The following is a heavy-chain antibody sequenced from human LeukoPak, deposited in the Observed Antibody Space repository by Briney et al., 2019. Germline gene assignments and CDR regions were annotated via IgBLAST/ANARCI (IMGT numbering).Heavy chain of an antibody. CDR2: ISSTSTSI. Sequence: GGSLRLSCAASGFTFSSYAMTWVRQAPGKGLEWVSSISSTSTSIYHADSVKGRFTISRDNTKNSLYLQMNSLRAEDTAVYYCARGFRAFDFWAQGTVVTVSS. V-gene: IGHV3-21*01. J-gene: IGHJ3*01. CDR3: ARGFRAFDF. CDR1: GFTFSSYA.